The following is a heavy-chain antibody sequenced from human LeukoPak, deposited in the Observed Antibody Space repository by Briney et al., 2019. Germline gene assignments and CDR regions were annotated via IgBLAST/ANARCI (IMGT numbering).Heavy chain of an antibody. J-gene: IGHJ4*02. D-gene: IGHD3-10*01. Sequence: GGSLRLSCAASGFTFYDYAMHWVRQAPGKGLEWVSLISGDGGSTYYADSVKGRFTISRDNSKNSLYLQMNSLRTEDTALYYCAKGPGSGSYYKRLIFDYWGQGTLVTVSS. CDR3: AKGPGSGSYYKRLIFDY. V-gene: IGHV3-43*02. CDR1: GFTFYDYA. CDR2: ISGDGGST.